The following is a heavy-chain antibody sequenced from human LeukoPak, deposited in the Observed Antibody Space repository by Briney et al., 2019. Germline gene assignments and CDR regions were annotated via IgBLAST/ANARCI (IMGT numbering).Heavy chain of an antibody. Sequence: YPGGSLRLSCAVSGFTFSSYAISWVRQAPGKGLECVSSISGSGDTTYYADPVKGRFTISRDNSKNTLYLQMNSLRAEDTAVYYCAPDRSGAFPNWFDPWGQGNLVTVSS. CDR1: GFTFSSYA. J-gene: IGHJ5*02. V-gene: IGHV3-23*01. CDR2: ISGSGDTT. CDR3: APDRSGAFPNWFDP. D-gene: IGHD3-22*01.